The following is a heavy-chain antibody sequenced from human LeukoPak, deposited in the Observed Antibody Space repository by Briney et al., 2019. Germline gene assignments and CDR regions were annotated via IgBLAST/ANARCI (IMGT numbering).Heavy chain of an antibody. J-gene: IGHJ5*02. V-gene: IGHV4-39*01. CDR2: IYYSGST. CDR1: GGSISSSSSY. Sequence: SETLSLTCTVSGGSISSSSSYWGWIRQPPGKGLEWIGRIYYSGSTYYNPSLKSRVTISVDTSKNQFSLKLSSVTAADTAVYYCARMVVVAATADWFDPWGQGTLVTVSS. D-gene: IGHD2-15*01. CDR3: ARMVVVAATADWFDP.